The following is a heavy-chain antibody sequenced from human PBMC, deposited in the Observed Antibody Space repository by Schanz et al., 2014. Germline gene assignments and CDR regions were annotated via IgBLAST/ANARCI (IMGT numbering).Heavy chain of an antibody. J-gene: IGHJ5*02. D-gene: IGHD2-2*01. V-gene: IGHV1-18*01. Sequence: QVQVVQSGAAVKEPGASVKVSCEASRYTFNTYGLNWVRQAPGQGLEWMGWISAYTNNTNYAQKVQGRVTMTTDTSTGTAYMKLRSMRSDDTAVYYCARDRRRYCSTASCLHDNWFDPWGQGTLVIVSS. CDR2: ISAYTNNT. CDR3: ARDRRRYCSTASCLHDNWFDP. CDR1: RYTFNTYG.